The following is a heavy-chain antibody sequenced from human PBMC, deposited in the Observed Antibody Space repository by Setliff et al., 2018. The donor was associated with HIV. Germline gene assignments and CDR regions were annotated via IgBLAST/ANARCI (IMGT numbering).Heavy chain of an antibody. CDR2: IDASANT. CDR1: GSSISSNYY. Sequence: TLSLTCTVSGSSISSNYYWAWIRQAPGKGLEWIGCIDASANTYYIPSLKSRATISIDTSKNQLSLKLRSETAADTAVYYCARDGFWSGYIDYWGQGTLVTVSS. D-gene: IGHD3-3*01. V-gene: IGHV4-38-2*02. J-gene: IGHJ4*02. CDR3: ARDGFWSGYIDY.